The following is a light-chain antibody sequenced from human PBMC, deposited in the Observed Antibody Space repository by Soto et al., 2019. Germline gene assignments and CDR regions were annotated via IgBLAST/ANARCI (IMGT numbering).Light chain of an antibody. Sequence: QSVLTQPPSVSGAPGQRVTISCTGSSSNIGANYDVHWYQHRPGTAPKLLIFGNNNRPSGVPDRFSGSKSGTSASLAITGLQAEDEGDYCCQSYDSTLSARYVFGTGTKVTVL. CDR1: SSNIGANYD. J-gene: IGLJ1*01. CDR3: QSYDSTLSARYV. CDR2: GNN. V-gene: IGLV1-40*01.